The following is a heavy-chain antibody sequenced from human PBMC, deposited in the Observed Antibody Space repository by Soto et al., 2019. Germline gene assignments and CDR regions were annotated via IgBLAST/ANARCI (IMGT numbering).Heavy chain of an antibody. Sequence: EASVKVSCKASGYTFTSYDINWVRQATGQGLEWMGWMNPNSGNTGYAQKFQGRVTMTRNTSISTAYMELSSLRSEDTAVYYCARGGYDYSNYVAYYYMDVWGKGTTVTVSS. CDR2: MNPNSGNT. V-gene: IGHV1-8*01. CDR1: GYTFTSYD. CDR3: ARGGYDYSNYVAYYYMDV. J-gene: IGHJ6*03. D-gene: IGHD4-4*01.